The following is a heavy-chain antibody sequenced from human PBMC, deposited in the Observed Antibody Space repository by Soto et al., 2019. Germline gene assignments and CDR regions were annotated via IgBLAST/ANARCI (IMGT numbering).Heavy chain of an antibody. CDR2: INPSGGST. J-gene: IGHJ6*03. CDR1: GYTFTSYY. Sequence: ASVKVSCKASGYTFTSYYMHWVRRAPGQGLEWMGIINPSGGSTSYAQKFQGRVTMTRDTSTSTVYMELSSLRSEDTAVYYCARGGGPMVRGVINYYYYMDVWGKGTTVTVSS. V-gene: IGHV1-46*03. CDR3: ARGGGPMVRGVINYYYYMDV. D-gene: IGHD3-10*01.